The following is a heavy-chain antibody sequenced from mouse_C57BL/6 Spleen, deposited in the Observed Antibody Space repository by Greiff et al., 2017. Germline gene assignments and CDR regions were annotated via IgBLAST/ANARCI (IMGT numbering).Heavy chain of an antibody. CDR2: INPNYGTT. CDR3: ARSSTVVDWYFDV. J-gene: IGHJ1*03. V-gene: IGHV1-39*01. Sequence: VQLQQSGPELVKPGASVKISCKASGYSFTDYNMNWVKQSHGKSLEWIGVINPNYGTTSYNQKFKGKATLTVDQSSSTAYMQLNSLTSEDSAVDCCARSSTVVDWYFDVWGTGTTVTVSS. D-gene: IGHD1-1*01. CDR1: GYSFTDYN.